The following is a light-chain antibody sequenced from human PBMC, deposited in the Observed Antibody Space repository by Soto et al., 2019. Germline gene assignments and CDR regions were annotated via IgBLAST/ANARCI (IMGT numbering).Light chain of an antibody. V-gene: IGLV2-14*01. J-gene: IGLJ1*01. CDR2: AVS. CDR1: SSDVGGYNY. CDR3: CSLTTRDSHV. Sequence: QSALTQPASVSGSPGQSITISCTGTSSDVGGYNYVSWYQQHPGRAPKLMIYAVSNRPSGVSNRFSGSKSGNTASLTISGLQAEDEADYYCCSLTTRDSHVFGTGTQLTVL.